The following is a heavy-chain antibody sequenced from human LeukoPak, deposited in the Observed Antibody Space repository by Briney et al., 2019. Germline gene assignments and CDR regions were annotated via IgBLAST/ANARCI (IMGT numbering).Heavy chain of an antibody. V-gene: IGHV1-24*01. CDR1: VYTLTELS. Sequence: SLKPSSKVSVYTLTELSMHCVRHAPGKRLEWMVDFDPEDCETIYAQKFKGRVTMTEDTSTDTAYMELSSLRSEDTAVYYCATSCTGGVCPTSFRWFDPWGQGTLVTVSS. CDR2: FDPEDCET. D-gene: IGHD2-8*02. CDR3: ATSCTGGVCPTSFRWFDP. J-gene: IGHJ5*02.